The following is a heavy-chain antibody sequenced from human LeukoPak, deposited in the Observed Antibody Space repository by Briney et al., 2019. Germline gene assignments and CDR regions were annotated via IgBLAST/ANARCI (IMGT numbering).Heavy chain of an antibody. CDR2: IKQDGNEK. Sequence: GGSLRLSCAASEITFSSYWMTWVRQAPGKGLEWVASIKQDGNEKYYVDSVRGRFTISRDNAKNSLYLQMNSPRAEDTAVYYCALPPFLIAAPPKVWGQGTLVTVSS. CDR1: EITFSSYW. D-gene: IGHD6-6*01. J-gene: IGHJ4*02. V-gene: IGHV3-7*01. CDR3: ALPPFLIAAPPKV.